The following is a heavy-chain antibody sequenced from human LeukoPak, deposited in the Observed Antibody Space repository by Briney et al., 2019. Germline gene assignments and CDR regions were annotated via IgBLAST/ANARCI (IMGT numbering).Heavy chain of an antibody. CDR1: GYTFTSYD. V-gene: IGHV1-8*02. CDR3: AGSYNWNSYRFDY. Sequence: GASVKVSCKASGYTFTSYDINWVRQATGQGLEWMGWMNPNSGNTGYAQKLQGRVTMTTDTSTSTAYMELRSLRSDDTAVYYCAGSYNWNSYRFDYWGQGTLVTVSS. D-gene: IGHD1-7*01. J-gene: IGHJ4*02. CDR2: MNPNSGNT.